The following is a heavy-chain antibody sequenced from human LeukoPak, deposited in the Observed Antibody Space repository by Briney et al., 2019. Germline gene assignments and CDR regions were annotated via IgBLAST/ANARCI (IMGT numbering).Heavy chain of an antibody. V-gene: IGHV4-34*01. CDR2: INHSGST. CDR1: GGSFSGCY. Sequence: SETLSLTCAVYGGSFSGCYWSWIRQPPGKGLEWIGEINHSGSTNYNPSLKSRVTISVDTSKNQFSLKLSSVTAADTAVYYCARGLGGGWLRYYPPSTSVYFDYWGQGTLVTVSS. CDR3: ARGLGGGWLRYYPPSTSVYFDY. D-gene: IGHD5-12*01. J-gene: IGHJ4*02.